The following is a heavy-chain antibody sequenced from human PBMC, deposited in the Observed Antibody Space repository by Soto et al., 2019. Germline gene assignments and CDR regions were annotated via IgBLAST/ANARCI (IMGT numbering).Heavy chain of an antibody. CDR3: TRDDSGLGTDY. CDR2: IPSDGRDV. V-gene: IGHV3-74*01. J-gene: IGHJ4*02. D-gene: IGHD1-26*01. Sequence: GGSLRLSCEASGFNFRDFWMHWVRQPPGKGPEWVSNIPSDGRDVSYADSVRGRFTISRDDARNTLYLQMSDLRVEDTAIYYCTRDDSGLGTDYWRQGTQVTVSS. CDR1: GFNFRDFW.